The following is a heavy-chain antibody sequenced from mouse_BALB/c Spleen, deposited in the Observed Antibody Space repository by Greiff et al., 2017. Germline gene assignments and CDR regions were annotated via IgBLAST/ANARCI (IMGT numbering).Heavy chain of an antibody. CDR3: TRWGSSGYVDYAMDY. CDR1: GYTFTSYY. CDR2: INPSNGGT. V-gene: IGHV1S81*02. Sequence: LQQPGAELVKPGASVKLSCKASGYTFTSYYMYWVKQRPGQGLEWIGGINPSNGGTNFNEKFKSKATLTVDKSSSTAYMQLSSLTSEDSAVYYCTRWGSSGYVDYAMDYWGQGTSVTVSS. J-gene: IGHJ4*01. D-gene: IGHD3-1*01.